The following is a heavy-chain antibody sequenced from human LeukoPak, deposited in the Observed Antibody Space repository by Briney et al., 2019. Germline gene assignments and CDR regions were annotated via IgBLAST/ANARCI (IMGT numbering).Heavy chain of an antibody. CDR3: ARLLPRTGTTAYYFHNDMDV. Sequence: SETLSLTCAVYGGSFSGYYWSWIRQPPGKGLEWIGEINHSGSTNYNPSLKSRVIISIDTSKNQFSLKLSSVTAADTADYYCARLLPRTGTTAYYFHNDMDVWGKGTTVTISS. CDR1: GGSFSGYY. J-gene: IGHJ6*03. CDR2: INHSGST. D-gene: IGHD1-1*01. V-gene: IGHV4-34*01.